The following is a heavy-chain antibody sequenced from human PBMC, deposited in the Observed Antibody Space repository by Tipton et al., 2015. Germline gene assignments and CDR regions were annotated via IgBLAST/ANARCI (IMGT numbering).Heavy chain of an antibody. Sequence: QLVQSGAEVKKAGDSLKISCQGSGYSFTSYWIAWVRQMPGVGLAWMGIIPPGASQTGYSPSFQGQVTFSVDKSISTAYLQWSGLKSSDSAMYHRARHGLGVAASGLPLDVWGQGTTVTVTS. V-gene: IGHV5-51*01. CDR1: GYSFTSYW. D-gene: IGHD6-13*01. J-gene: IGHJ6*02. CDR3: ARHGLGVAASGLPLDV. CDR2: IPPGASQT.